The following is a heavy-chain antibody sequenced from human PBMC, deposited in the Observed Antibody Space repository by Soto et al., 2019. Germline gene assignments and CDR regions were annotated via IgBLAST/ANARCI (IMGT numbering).Heavy chain of an antibody. J-gene: IGHJ4*02. V-gene: IGHV3-66*01. CDR2: IYSGGST. CDR1: GFTVSSNY. CDR3: ASARVTMVRGVIVPPDY. Sequence: EVQLVESGGGLVQPGGSLRLSCAASGFTVSSNYMSWVRQAPGKGLEWVSVIYSGGSTYYADSVKGRFTISRYNSKNTLYLQMNSLRAEDTAVYYCASARVTMVRGVIVPPDYWGQGTLVTVSS. D-gene: IGHD3-10*01.